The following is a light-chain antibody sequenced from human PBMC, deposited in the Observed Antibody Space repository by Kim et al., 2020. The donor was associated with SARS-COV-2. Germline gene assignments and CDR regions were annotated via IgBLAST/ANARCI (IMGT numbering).Light chain of an antibody. J-gene: IGLJ2*01. CDR1: RLGSKY. V-gene: IGLV3-1*01. CDR2: QDA. Sequence: SYELTQPPSVSASPGQTATITCSGERLGSKYASWYQQKPGQSPVVVIYQDAKRPSGIPERISGSNSGNTATLTISGTQAMDEADYYCQAWDSNTVIFGGGTKLTVL. CDR3: QAWDSNTVI.